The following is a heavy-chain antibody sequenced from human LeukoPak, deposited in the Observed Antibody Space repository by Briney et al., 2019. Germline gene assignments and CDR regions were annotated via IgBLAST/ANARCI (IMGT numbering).Heavy chain of an antibody. J-gene: IGHJ3*02. V-gene: IGHV1-46*01. CDR2: INPSGGST. CDR3: AGARGETTVTTSARRAFDI. Sequence: ASVKVSCKASGYTFTSYYMHWVRQAPGQGLEWMGIINPSGGSTSYAQKFQGRVTMTRDTSTSTVYMELSSLRSEDTAVYYCAGARGETTVTTSARRAFDIWGQGTMVTVSS. D-gene: IGHD4-17*01. CDR1: GYTFTSYY.